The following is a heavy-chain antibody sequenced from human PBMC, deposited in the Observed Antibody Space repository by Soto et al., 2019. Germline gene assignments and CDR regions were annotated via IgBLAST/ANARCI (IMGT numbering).Heavy chain of an antibody. J-gene: IGHJ5*01. CDR1: GFTFSNFA. D-gene: IGHD3-16*02. CDR2: ISASGNSP. V-gene: IGHV3-23*01. Sequence: EVQLLESGGGLVQPGGSLRLSCAASGFTFSNFAMTWGRQAPGMGLEWVAAISASGNSPYYAESARGRFPISRDNSKNTVSLHSDGLRAEDTAKYFCARWMRIHVVIPAGDSWGQGT. CDR3: ARWMRIHVVIPAGDS.